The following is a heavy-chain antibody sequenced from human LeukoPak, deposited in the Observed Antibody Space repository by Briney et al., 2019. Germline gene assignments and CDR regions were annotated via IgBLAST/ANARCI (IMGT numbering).Heavy chain of an antibody. CDR2: IYTSGST. Sequence: SQTLSLTCTVSGGSISSGSYYWSWIRQPAGKGLEWIGRIYTSGSTNYNPSLKSRVTISVDTSKNQFSLKLSSVTAADTAVYYCARGYDFWSGYYLGYWGQGTLVTVSS. D-gene: IGHD3-3*01. J-gene: IGHJ4*02. CDR3: ARGYDFWSGYYLGY. CDR1: GGSISSGSYY. V-gene: IGHV4-61*02.